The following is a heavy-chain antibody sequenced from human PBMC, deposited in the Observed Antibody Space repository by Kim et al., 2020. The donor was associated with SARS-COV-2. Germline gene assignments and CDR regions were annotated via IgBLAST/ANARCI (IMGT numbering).Heavy chain of an antibody. CDR3: ARDLGDYGMDV. Sequence: GGSLRLSCAASGFTVSSNYMSWVRQAPGKGLEWVSVIYSGGSTYYADSVKGRFTISRDNSKNMLYLQMNSLRAEDTAVYYCARDLGDYGMDVWGQGTTVTVSS. D-gene: IGHD3-16*01. J-gene: IGHJ6*02. CDR1: GFTVSSNY. CDR2: IYSGGST. V-gene: IGHV3-53*01.